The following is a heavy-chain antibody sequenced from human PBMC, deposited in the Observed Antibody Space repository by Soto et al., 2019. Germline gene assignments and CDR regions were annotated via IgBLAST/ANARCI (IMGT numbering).Heavy chain of an antibody. CDR2: ISKDGNSK. CDR3: ARDPQGSYCYIDY. D-gene: IGHD3-10*01. Sequence: GGSLRLSCAASGFAFSSYAIHWVRQAPGKGLEWVTIISKDGNSKHYADSVKGRFTISRDNSKNTLFLQMNSLRAEDTAVYYCARDPQGSYCYIDYWGQGTPVTVSS. V-gene: IGHV3-30-3*01. J-gene: IGHJ4*02. CDR1: GFAFSSYA.